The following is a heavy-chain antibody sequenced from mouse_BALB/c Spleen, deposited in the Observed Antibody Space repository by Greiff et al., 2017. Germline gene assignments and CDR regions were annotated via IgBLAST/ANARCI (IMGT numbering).Heavy chain of an antibody. CDR2: ISSGGSYT. D-gene: IGHD1-1*01. CDR1: GFTFSSYG. J-gene: IGHJ4*01. Sequence: DVQLQESGGDLVKPGGSLKLSCAASGFTFSSYGMSWVRQTPDKRLEWVATISSGGSYTYYPDSVKGRFTISRDNAKNTLYLQMSSLKSEDTAMYYCARDYYGSSPYAMDYWGQGTSVTVSS. CDR3: ARDYYGSSPYAMDY. V-gene: IGHV5-6*01.